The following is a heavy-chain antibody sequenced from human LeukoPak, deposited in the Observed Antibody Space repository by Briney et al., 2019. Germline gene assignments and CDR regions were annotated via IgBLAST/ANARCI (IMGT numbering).Heavy chain of an antibody. V-gene: IGHV4-61*02. CDR1: GGSISSGSYY. CDR3: ASKMAVAGLQEDDY. J-gene: IGHJ4*02. CDR2: IYTSGST. D-gene: IGHD6-19*01. Sequence: SQTLSLTCTVSGGSISSGSYYWSWIRQPAGKGLEWIGRIYTSGSTNYNPSLKSRVTISVDTSKNQFSLKLSSATAADTAVYYCASKMAVAGLQEDDYWGQGTLVTVSS.